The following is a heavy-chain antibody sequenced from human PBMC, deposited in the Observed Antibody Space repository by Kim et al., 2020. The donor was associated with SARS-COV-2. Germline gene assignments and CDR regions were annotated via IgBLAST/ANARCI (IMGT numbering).Heavy chain of an antibody. V-gene: IGHV4-39*02. J-gene: IGHJ5*02. Sequence: SETLSLTCTVSGGSVSSSNYYWGWIRQPPGKGLEWIGNIYYTGDTYYNPSLKSQVTISVDTSKNHFSLKLSSLTAADTAVYYCARLEYSSSSRLFDPWGQGTLVTVSS. D-gene: IGHD6-6*01. CDR2: IYYTGDT. CDR3: ARLEYSSSSRLFDP. CDR1: GGSVSSSNYY.